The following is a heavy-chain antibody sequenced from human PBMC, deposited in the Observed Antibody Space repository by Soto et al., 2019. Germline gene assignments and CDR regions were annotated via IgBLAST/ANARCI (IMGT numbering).Heavy chain of an antibody. Sequence: GGSLRLSCAASGLTFSSFGMHWVRQAPGKGLEWVAVIWYDGSYKYYADSVKGRFSISRDNAKNTLYLQMDSLRAEDTAVYYCVRDWGQTYSFDYWGQGTLVTVSS. J-gene: IGHJ4*02. CDR3: VRDWGQTYSFDY. CDR1: GLTFSSFG. D-gene: IGHD3-16*01. CDR2: IWYDGSYK. V-gene: IGHV3-33*01.